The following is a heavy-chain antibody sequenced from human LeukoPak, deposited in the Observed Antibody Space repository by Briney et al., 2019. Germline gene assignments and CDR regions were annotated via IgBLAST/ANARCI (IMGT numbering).Heavy chain of an antibody. CDR1: GGSISRSPYY. V-gene: IGHV4-30-2*01. D-gene: IGHD3-22*01. CDR3: ARVRRVYYYDSSGYYSAFDY. Sequence: PSETLSLTCTVSGGSISRSPYYWTWIRQPPGKGLEWIGYIYHSGSTYYNPSLKSRVTISVDKSKNQFSLKLSSVTAADTAVYYCARVRRVYYYDSSGYYSAFDYWGQGTLVTASS. CDR2: IYHSGST. J-gene: IGHJ4*02.